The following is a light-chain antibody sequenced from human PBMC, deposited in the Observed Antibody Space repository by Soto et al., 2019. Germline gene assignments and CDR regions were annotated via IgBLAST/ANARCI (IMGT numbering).Light chain of an antibody. CDR3: QQYGGSPRT. CDR1: QSVGQS. V-gene: IGKV3-20*01. CDR2: GAS. J-gene: IGKJ1*01. Sequence: EVVLTQSPVALSLSPGERAALSCRASQSVGQSLAWYQQRPGQAPRLLISGASTRATGIPDRISGSGSGTDFTLTISRLEPEDFAVYYCQQYGGSPRTFGQGTKVDIK.